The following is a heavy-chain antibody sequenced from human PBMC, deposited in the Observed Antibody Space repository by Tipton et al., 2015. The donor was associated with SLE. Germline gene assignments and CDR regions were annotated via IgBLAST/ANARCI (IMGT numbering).Heavy chain of an antibody. CDR3: ARGDYGVVH. Sequence: LRLSCTVSGASLSTAGHYWSWIRQHPEKGLEWIGDIYHSGSTSYSPSLKSRLTISLDRSNNHFSLTLTSVTAADTAVYYCARGDYGVVHWGQGILVTVSS. V-gene: IGHV4-31*02. D-gene: IGHD4-17*01. J-gene: IGHJ4*02. CDR1: GASLSTAGHY. CDR2: IYHSGST.